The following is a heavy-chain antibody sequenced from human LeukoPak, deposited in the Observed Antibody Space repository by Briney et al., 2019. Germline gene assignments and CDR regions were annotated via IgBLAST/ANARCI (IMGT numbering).Heavy chain of an antibody. V-gene: IGHV4-61*02. CDR1: GGSISSGSYY. CDR2: IYTSGST. J-gene: IGHJ4*02. D-gene: IGHD2-15*01. Sequence: TSQTLSLTCTVSGGSISSGSYYWSWIRQPAGKGLEWIGRIYTSGSTNYNPSLKSRVTISVDTSKNQFSLKLSSVTAADTAVYYCARVVRPGGGYVDYWGQGTLVTVSS. CDR3: ARVVRPGGGYVDY.